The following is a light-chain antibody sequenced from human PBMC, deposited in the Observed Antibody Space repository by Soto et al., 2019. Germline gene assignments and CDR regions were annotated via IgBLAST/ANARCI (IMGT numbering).Light chain of an antibody. J-gene: IGKJ1*01. CDR1: QGISSY. CDR3: QQYNSYSWT. V-gene: IGKV1-8*01. Sequence: AIRMTQSPSSFSASTGDRVTITCRASQGISSYLAWYQQKPGKAPKLLIYAASTLQSGVPSRFSGSGSGTDFTLTISSLQPDDFAIYYCQQYNSYSWTFGQGTKVDIK. CDR2: AAS.